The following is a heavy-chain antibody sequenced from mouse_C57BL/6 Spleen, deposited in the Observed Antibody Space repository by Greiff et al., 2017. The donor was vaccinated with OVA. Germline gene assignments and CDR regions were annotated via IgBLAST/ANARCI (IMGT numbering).Heavy chain of an antibody. CDR2: IDPEDGET. J-gene: IGHJ2*01. V-gene: IGHV14-2*01. Sequence: VQLQQSGAELVKPGASVKLSCTASGFNITDYYMHWVKQRTGQGLEWIGRIDPEDGETKYAPKFQGKATLTADTSSNTAYLQLSSLTSEDTAVYYCARSRDYDAFDYWGQGTTRTVSS. D-gene: IGHD2-4*01. CDR3: ARSRDYDAFDY. CDR1: GFNITDYY.